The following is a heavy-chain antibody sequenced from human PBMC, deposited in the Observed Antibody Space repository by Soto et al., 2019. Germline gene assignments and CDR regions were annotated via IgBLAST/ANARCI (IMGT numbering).Heavy chain of an antibody. V-gene: IGHV3-48*02. CDR1: GFTFSSYS. J-gene: IGHJ6*02. Sequence: EVQLVESGGGLVQPGGSLRLSCAASGFTFSSYSMNWVRQAPGKGLEWVSYISSSSSTIYYADSVKGRFTISRDNAKNSLYLQMNSLRDEDTAVYYCARDLDYVMPYYYYGMDVWGQGTTVTVSS. CDR3: ARDLDYVMPYYYYGMDV. CDR2: ISSSSSTI. D-gene: IGHD4-17*01.